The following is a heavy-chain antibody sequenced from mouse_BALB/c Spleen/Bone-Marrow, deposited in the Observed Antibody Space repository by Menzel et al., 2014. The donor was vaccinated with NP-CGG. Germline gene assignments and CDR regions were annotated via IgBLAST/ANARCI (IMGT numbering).Heavy chain of an antibody. CDR1: GYTFTDYE. Sequence: QVQLQQSGAELVRPGASVTLSCKASGYTFTDYEMHWVKQTPVHGLEWIGAIDPETGGTGYNQKFKGKATLTADKSSSTAYMELRSLTSEDSAVYYCTRSLVRRFAYWGQGTLVTVSA. CDR2: IDPETGGT. D-gene: IGHD2-14*01. CDR3: TRSLVRRFAY. J-gene: IGHJ3*01. V-gene: IGHV1-15*01.